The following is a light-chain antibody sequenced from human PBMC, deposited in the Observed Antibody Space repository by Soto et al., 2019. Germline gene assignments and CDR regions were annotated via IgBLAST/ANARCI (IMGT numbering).Light chain of an antibody. CDR2: GAS. CDR1: QSVSSN. J-gene: IGKJ2*01. V-gene: IGKV3-15*01. Sequence: EIVMTQSPATLSVSPGERATLSCRASQSVSSNLAWYQQKPGQAPRLLIYGASTRATGIPARFSGSGSGTEFTLTISSLQSEDSAVYYCQQYNNWPLYTFGQGTKLEIK. CDR3: QQYNNWPLYT.